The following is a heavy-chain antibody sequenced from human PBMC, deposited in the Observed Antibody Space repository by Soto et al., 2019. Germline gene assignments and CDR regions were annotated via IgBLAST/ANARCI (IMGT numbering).Heavy chain of an antibody. V-gene: IGHV3-7*05. CDR3: AKDRNNWFGESYCFDY. J-gene: IGHJ4*02. CDR1: GYTFTSYS. Sequence: GESQKISCAASGYTFTSYSMSWVRQTPGKGLEWVANINPGGSGKYYRDSVKGRFTISSDNSKNTPYLQMNSLKAEDTAVYYCAKDRNNWFGESYCFDYWGQGTLVTVS. D-gene: IGHD3-10*01. CDR2: INPGGSGK.